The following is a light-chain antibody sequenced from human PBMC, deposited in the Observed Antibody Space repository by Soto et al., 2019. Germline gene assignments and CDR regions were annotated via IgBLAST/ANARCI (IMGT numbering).Light chain of an antibody. CDR3: QHCQPXGDSPPLT. Sequence: EIVLTQSPGTLSLSPGERATLSCRASQSVSNNYLAWYQQKPGQAPRLLMYRASSRATGIPDRFSGSGSGTDFTLTISRLEPEDFAVYYCQHCQPXGDSPPLTXGGGTKVDIK. CDR2: RAS. CDR1: QSVSNNY. V-gene: IGKV3-20*01. J-gene: IGKJ4*01.